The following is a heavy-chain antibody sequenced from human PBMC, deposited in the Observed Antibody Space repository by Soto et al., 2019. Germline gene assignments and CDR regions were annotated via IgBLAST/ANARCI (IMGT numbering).Heavy chain of an antibody. CDR1: GFSFSTYG. J-gene: IGHJ4*02. CDR3: ARENSSDYCNNS. V-gene: IGHV3-30*03. CDR2: ISNDGSNK. Sequence: LRLSCAASGFSFSTYGMHWVRQAPGKGLEWVAFISNDGSNKYYADSVKGRFTISRDNSKNTLYLQMNSLRAEDTSVYYCARENSSDYCNNSWGKATLVTASP. D-gene: IGHD3-22*01.